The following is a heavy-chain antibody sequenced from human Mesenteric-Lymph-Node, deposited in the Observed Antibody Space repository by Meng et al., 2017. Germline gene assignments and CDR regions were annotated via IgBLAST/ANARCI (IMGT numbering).Heavy chain of an antibody. V-gene: IGHV3-33*07. CDR3: ARDMRYGDYAFDI. Sequence: GESLKISCAASGFTLSGYSMNWVRPAPGKGLEWVAVIWYDGSNKYYADSVKGRFTISRDNSKNTLYLQMNSLRAEDTAVYYCARDMRYGDYAFDIWGQGTMVTVSS. J-gene: IGHJ3*02. D-gene: IGHD4-17*01. CDR1: GFTLSGYS. CDR2: IWYDGSNK.